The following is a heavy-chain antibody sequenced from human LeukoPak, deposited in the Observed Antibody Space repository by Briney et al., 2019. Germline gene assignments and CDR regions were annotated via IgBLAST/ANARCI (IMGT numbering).Heavy chain of an antibody. CDR3: ARSPVLDRNDWSFAD. CDR1: GFTVSRNY. Sequence: GGSLRLSCAASGFTVSRNYMSWVRQAPGKGLECLSVSYSGGDTYYPDSVKGRFTVSRDNPKNTVYLQMNSLRAEDTAVYFCARSPVLDRNDWSFADWGQGTLVTVSS. D-gene: IGHD1-1*01. J-gene: IGHJ4*02. V-gene: IGHV3-53*01. CDR2: SYSGGDT.